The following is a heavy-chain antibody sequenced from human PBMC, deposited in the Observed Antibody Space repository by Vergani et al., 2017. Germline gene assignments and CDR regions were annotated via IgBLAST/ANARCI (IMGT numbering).Heavy chain of an antibody. V-gene: IGHV3-15*07. CDR1: GFSFRNAW. J-gene: IGHJ6*02. D-gene: IGHD2-21*01. CDR2: IKRTFDRGTT. CDR3: TTGPRYCGDCSCYWLRDHHYYGMDV. Sequence: EVQLVESGGGIVKPGGSLRLSCVASGFSFRNAWMNWVRRTPGKGLEWVGGIKRTFDRGTTDYAAAVKGRLTISRDDSKNTLFLQMNGLETEDIRVDYCTTGPRYCGDCSCYWLRDHHYYGMDVWGQGTTVTVSS.